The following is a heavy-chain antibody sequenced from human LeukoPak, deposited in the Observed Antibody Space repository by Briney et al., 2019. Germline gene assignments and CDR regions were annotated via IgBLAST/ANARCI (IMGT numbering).Heavy chain of an antibody. CDR3: ARRYCSGGSCYFHYYYGMDV. V-gene: IGHV1-2*02. CDR2: INPNSGGT. J-gene: IGHJ6*02. Sequence: ASVKVSCKASGYTFTGYYVHWVRQAPGQGLEWMGWINPNSGGTNYAQKFQGRVTMTRDTSISTAYMELSGLRSEDTAVYYCARRYCSGGSCYFHYYYGMDVWGQGTTVTVSS. D-gene: IGHD2-15*01. CDR1: GYTFTGYY.